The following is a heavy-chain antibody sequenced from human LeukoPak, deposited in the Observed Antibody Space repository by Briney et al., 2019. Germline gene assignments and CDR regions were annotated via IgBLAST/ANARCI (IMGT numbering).Heavy chain of an antibody. Sequence: GGSLRLSCAASGFTFNSFFLNWVRLTPGRELEWLACISQDGSETFYMDSVRGRFTISRDNTKNSLYLQMDSLRAEDTAVYYCARDGPLGYFDWFGDYWGQGTLVTVSS. V-gene: IGHV3-7*03. CDR1: GFTFNSFF. J-gene: IGHJ4*02. D-gene: IGHD3-9*01. CDR3: ARDGPLGYFDWFGDY. CDR2: ISQDGSET.